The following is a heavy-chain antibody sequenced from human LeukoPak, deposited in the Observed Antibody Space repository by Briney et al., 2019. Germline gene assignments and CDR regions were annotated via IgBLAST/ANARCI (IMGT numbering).Heavy chain of an antibody. Sequence: SETLSLTCAVSGYSISSGYYWDWIRQPPGKGLEFIGSIHHTGGTHHNPSLKSRVTMSMDTSRNQISLKLSFVTAADTAVYYCARYGSGFDDCWGQGTLVTVSS. V-gene: IGHV4-38-2*01. CDR2: IHHTGGT. CDR1: GYSISSGYY. D-gene: IGHD3-10*01. CDR3: ARYGSGFDDC. J-gene: IGHJ4*02.